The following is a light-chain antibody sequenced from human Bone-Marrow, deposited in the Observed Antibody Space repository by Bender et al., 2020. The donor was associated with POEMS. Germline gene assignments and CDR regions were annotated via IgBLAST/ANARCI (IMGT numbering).Light chain of an antibody. J-gene: IGLJ3*02. CDR3: SAYNGVLYHLL. V-gene: IGLV1-44*01. CDR1: SSNIGGNA. Sequence: QSGLTQPPSASGTPGQRVTISGSGSSSNIGGNAVNRWQQLPGTAPKLIIYGNDLRPSAVPDQFSRSRSVTSASLTLCRLLSQHDADSFCSAYNGVLYHLLFCGGTDLTPL. CDR2: GND.